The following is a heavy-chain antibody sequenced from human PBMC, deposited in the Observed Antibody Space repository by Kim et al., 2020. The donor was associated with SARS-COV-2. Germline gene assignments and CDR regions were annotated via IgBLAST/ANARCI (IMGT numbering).Heavy chain of an antibody. Sequence: TDYNPSLKSRLTISVDTARNQFSMKLNSVTAADTAIYYCTAAPNNYFFDHWGQGTLVTVSS. J-gene: IGHJ4*02. V-gene: IGHV4-59*03. D-gene: IGHD6-13*01. CDR2: T. CDR3: TAAPNNYFFDH.